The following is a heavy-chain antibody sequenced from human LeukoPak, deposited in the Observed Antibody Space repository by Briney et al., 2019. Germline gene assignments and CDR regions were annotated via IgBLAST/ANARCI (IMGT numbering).Heavy chain of an antibody. V-gene: IGHV1-8*01. CDR3: ARVIAAAGTYYYYYYMDV. J-gene: IGHJ6*03. Sequence: GASVKVSCTASGYTFTSYDINWVRQATGQGLEWMGWMNPNSGNTGYAQKFQGRVTTTRNTSISTAYMELSSLRSEDTAVYYCARVIAAAGTYYYYYYMDVWGKGTTVTVSS. D-gene: IGHD6-13*01. CDR1: GYTFTSYD. CDR2: MNPNSGNT.